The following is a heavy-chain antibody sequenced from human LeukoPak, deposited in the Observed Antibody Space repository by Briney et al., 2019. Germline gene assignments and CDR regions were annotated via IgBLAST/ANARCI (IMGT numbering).Heavy chain of an antibody. CDR2: IKQDGSEK. Sequence: PGGSLRLSCATSGFSFSSYAMSWVRQAPGKGLEWVANIKQDGSEKYYVDSVKGRFTISRDNAKNSLYLQMNSLRAEDTAAYYCAKMVPATMQNWFDPWGHGTQVTVSS. CDR1: GFSFSSYA. D-gene: IGHD5-24*01. CDR3: AKMVPATMQNWFDP. J-gene: IGHJ5*02. V-gene: IGHV3-7*01.